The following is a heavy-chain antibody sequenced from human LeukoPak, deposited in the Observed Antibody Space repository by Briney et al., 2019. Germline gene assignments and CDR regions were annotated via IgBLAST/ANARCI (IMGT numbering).Heavy chain of an antibody. CDR3: ARDPNYDILTGYPGRGDY. V-gene: IGHV3-30-3*01. CDR1: GFTFSSYA. Sequence: GGSLRLSCAASGFTFSSYAIHWVRQAPGKGLEWVAVISYDGNNKYYADSVKGRFTISRDNSKNTLYLQMNSLRVEDTAVYYCARDPNYDILTGYPGRGDYWGQGTLVTVSS. J-gene: IGHJ4*02. D-gene: IGHD3-9*01. CDR2: ISYDGNNK.